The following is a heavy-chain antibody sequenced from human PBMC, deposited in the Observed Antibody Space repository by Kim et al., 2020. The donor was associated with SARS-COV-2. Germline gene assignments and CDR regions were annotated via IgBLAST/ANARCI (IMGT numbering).Heavy chain of an antibody. CDR3: ARDGGSTTPYGMDV. J-gene: IGHJ6*02. V-gene: IGHV3-13*04. Sequence: GGSLRLSCAASGFTFSIYDMHWVRQATGKGLEWVSVVSIGGDTNYPGSVKGRFTISRENAKNSLYLQMNSLRAGDTAVYYCARDGGSTTPYGMDVWGQGTTVTVSS. CDR1: GFTFSIYD. CDR2: VSIGGDT. D-gene: IGHD2-2*01.